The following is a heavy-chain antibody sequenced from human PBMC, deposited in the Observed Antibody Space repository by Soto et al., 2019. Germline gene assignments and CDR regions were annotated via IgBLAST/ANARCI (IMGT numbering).Heavy chain of an antibody. J-gene: IGHJ4*02. D-gene: IGHD2-2*01. CDR3: AKLVGPSFKFDS. CDR2: ISGSGGST. V-gene: IGHV3-23*01. CDR1: GFTFSSYA. Sequence: EVQLLESGGGLVQPGGSLRLSCAASGFTFSSYAMSWVRQAPGKGLEWVSAISGSGGSTYYADSVKGRFTISRDNSKNTLYLEMNSLRAQDKAVYYCAKLVGPSFKFDSWGQGTLVTGSS.